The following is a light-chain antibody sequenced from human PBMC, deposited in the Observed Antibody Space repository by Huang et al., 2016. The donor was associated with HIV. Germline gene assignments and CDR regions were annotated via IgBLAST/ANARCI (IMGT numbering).Light chain of an antibody. CDR3: RQSYTIPWT. CDR1: QSVSTY. J-gene: IGKJ1*01. V-gene: IGKV1-39*01. CDR2: ASS. Sequence: DIQMTQSPSSLSGSVGDRVTIICRASQSVSTYLNWYQQKARKAPKLLIYASSSWQSGVPSRLSGSGAGTVFTLTISRLQPEDFATYYCRQSYTIPWTFGQGTKVEIK.